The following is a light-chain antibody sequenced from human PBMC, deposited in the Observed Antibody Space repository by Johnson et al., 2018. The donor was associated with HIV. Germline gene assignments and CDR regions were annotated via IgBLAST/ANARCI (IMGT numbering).Light chain of an antibody. V-gene: IGLV1-51*01. CDR1: SYNIGNNY. J-gene: IGLJ1*01. Sequence: QSVLTQPPSVSAAPGQKVTISCSGSSYNIGNNYVSWYQQLPGTAPKLLIYDNIVRPSGIHDRFSGSKSGTSATLGITGLQTGDEADYYCATWDTGLSAGVFGTGTKVTVL. CDR2: DNI. CDR3: ATWDTGLSAGV.